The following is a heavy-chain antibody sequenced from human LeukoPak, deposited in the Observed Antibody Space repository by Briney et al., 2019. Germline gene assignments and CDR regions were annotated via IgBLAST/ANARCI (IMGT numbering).Heavy chain of an antibody. D-gene: IGHD6-19*01. CDR3: ARRGTIAVPVFWFDP. CDR1: GFTFTSYW. V-gene: IGHV3-7*01. J-gene: IGHJ5*02. Sequence: PGGSLRLSCVASGFTFTSYWMSWVRQAPGKGLEWVANIKQDGSEKYYLDSLEGRFTISRDNAKNSVYLQINRLRAEDTAVYYCARRGTIAVPVFWFDPWGQGTLVIVSS. CDR2: IKQDGSEK.